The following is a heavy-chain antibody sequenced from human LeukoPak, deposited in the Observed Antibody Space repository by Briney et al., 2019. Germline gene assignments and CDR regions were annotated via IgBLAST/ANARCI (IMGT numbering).Heavy chain of an antibody. CDR3: AAIDFWSVYNFDY. J-gene: IGHJ4*02. CDR1: GYTFTGYY. D-gene: IGHD3-3*01. Sequence: GASVKVSCKASGYTFTGYYMHWVRQAPGQGLEWMGWINPNSGGTNYAQKFQGRVTMTRDTSISTAYMELSRLRSDDTAVYYCAAIDFWSVYNFDYWGQGTLVTVSS. V-gene: IGHV1-2*02. CDR2: INPNSGGT.